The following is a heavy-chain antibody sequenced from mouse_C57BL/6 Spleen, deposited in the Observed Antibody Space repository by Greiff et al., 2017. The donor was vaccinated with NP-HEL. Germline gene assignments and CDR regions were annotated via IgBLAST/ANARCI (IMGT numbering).Heavy chain of an antibody. CDR3: ARDISAYYSNYGYAMDY. D-gene: IGHD2-5*01. J-gene: IGHJ4*01. CDR1: GYTFTSYW. V-gene: IGHV1-55*01. CDR2: IYPGSGST. Sequence: QVQLQQPGAELVKPGASVKMSCKASGYTFTSYWITWVKQRPGQGLEWIGDIYPGSGSTNYNEKFKSKATLTVDTSSSTAYMQLSSLTSEDSAVYYCARDISAYYSNYGYAMDYWGQGTSVTVSS.